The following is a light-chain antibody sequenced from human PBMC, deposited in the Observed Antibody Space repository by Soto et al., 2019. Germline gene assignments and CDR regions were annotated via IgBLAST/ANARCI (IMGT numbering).Light chain of an antibody. CDR1: QNVLSD. CDR3: QQYRSWPRT. CDR2: GAP. J-gene: IGKJ1*01. V-gene: IGKV3-15*01. Sequence: EILLTQSPATLSVSPGETATLSCRASQNVLSDLAWYQQKPGQAPRLLVYGAPTRATDAPAKFRGRGSGTEFSLTISSLQSEDSATYYCQQYRSWPRTFGHGSKVEI.